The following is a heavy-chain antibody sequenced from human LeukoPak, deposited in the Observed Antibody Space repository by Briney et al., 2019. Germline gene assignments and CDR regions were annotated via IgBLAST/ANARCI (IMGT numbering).Heavy chain of an antibody. Sequence: PSETLSLTCAVYGGSFSDYYWSWIRQPPGKGLEWIGEVHHSGRTNYSASLKSRVTISVDTSKNQFSLRLSSVTAADTAVYYCAPRGDIEHSYGYGKWFDPWGQGTRVTVSS. J-gene: IGHJ5*02. D-gene: IGHD3-16*01. CDR1: GGSFSDYY. CDR2: VHHSGRT. CDR3: APRGDIEHSYGYGKWFDP. V-gene: IGHV4-34*01.